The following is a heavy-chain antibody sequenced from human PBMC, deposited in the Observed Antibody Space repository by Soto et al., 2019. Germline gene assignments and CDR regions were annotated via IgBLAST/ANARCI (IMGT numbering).Heavy chain of an antibody. D-gene: IGHD4-4*01. J-gene: IGHJ4*02. CDR2: IKSKTAGGTT. Sequence: PGGSLRLSCAASGFTFHTAWLSWFRQPPGKGLEWVGRIKSKTAGGTTQDAAPVKDRFTISRDDSKNTLYLQMNSLKTEDTAVYYCTTGYLTTYTRAEDHWGQGTLVTVSS. CDR1: GFTFHTAW. CDR3: TTGYLTTYTRAEDH. V-gene: IGHV3-15*01.